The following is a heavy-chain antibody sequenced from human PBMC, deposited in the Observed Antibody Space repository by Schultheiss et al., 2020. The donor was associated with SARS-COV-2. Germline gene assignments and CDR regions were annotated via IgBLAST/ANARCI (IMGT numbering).Heavy chain of an antibody. CDR3: ARDDVTYDY. J-gene: IGHJ4*02. Sequence: SQTLSLTCTVSGGSISSYYWSWIRQPPGKGLEWIGYIYYSGSTNYNPSLKSRVTISVDTSKNQFSLKLSSVTAADTAVYYCARDDVTYDYWGQGTLVTVSS. CDR1: GGSISSYY. CDR2: IYYSGST. V-gene: IGHV4-59*12. D-gene: IGHD2-21*02.